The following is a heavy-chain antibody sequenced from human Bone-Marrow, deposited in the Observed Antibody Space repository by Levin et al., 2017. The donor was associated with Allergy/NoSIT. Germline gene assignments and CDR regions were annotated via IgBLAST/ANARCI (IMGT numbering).Heavy chain of an antibody. CDR1: GFTFSNAW. D-gene: IGHD2-21*02. CDR2: IKSKTDGGTT. Sequence: GESLKISCAASGFTFSNAWMSWVRQAPGKGLEWVGRIKSKTDGGTTDYAAPVKGRFTISRDDSKNTLYLQMNSLKTEDTAVYYCTTERPWNFKPGVMGPNCGGDCDPAPDAFDIWGQGTMVTVSS. CDR3: TTERPWNFKPGVMGPNCGGDCDPAPDAFDI. J-gene: IGHJ3*02. V-gene: IGHV3-15*01.